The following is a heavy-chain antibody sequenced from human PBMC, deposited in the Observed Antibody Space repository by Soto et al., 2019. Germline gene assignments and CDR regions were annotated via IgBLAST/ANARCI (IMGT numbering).Heavy chain of an antibody. CDR2: IYPSDSDT. CDR1: GYSFSTFW. CDR3: ARLPPDYSYHGMDV. J-gene: IGHJ6*02. Sequence: PGASLKISCKGSGYSFSTFWIGWVRQMPGKGLEWMGIIYPSDSDTRYSPSFQGQVTISADKSSRTAYLQWSSLKASDSAMYYCARLPPDYSYHGMDVWGQGTKVTVAS. V-gene: IGHV5-51*01.